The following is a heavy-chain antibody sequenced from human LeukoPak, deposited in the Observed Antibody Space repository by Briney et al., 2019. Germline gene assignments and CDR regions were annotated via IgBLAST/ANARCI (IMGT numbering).Heavy chain of an antibody. CDR2: IYYSGST. Sequence: PSETLSLTCTVSGGSISSYYWSWIRQPPGKGLEWIGYIYYSGSTNYNPSLKSRVTISVDTSKNQFSLKLSSVTAADTAVYYCARDSDYGGNPAFDYWGQETLVTVSS. CDR3: ARDSDYGGNPAFDY. CDR1: GGSISSYY. V-gene: IGHV4-59*01. J-gene: IGHJ4*02. D-gene: IGHD4-23*01.